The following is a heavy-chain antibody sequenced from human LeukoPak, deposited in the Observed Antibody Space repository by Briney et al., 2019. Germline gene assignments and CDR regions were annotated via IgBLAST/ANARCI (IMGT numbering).Heavy chain of an antibody. CDR2: IYYSGST. CDR3: ARGGWSLDS. CDR1: GGSISPYY. J-gene: IGHJ5*01. V-gene: IGHV4-59*01. Sequence: SETLSLTCTLSGGSISPYYWSWIRQPPGKGLDWIGYIYYSGSTNYNPSLKSRVTISVDTSKNQFSLKLTSVTAADTAVYYCARGGWSLDSWGQGTLVTVSS.